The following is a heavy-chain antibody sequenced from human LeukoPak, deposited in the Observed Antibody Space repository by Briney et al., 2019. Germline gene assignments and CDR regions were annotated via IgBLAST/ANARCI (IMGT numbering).Heavy chain of an antibody. CDR2: IYYSGST. CDR1: GGSISSSNHY. CDR3: ARHRGYCSSTSCSYNWFDP. D-gene: IGHD2-2*03. J-gene: IGHJ5*02. V-gene: IGHV4-39*01. Sequence: PSETLSLTCTVSGGSISSSNHYWGWIRQPPGQGLEWIGSIYYSGSTKYNPSLKSRVTMSVDTSKNRFSLKLSSVTAADTAVYYCARHRGYCSSTSCSYNWFDPWGQGTLVTVSS.